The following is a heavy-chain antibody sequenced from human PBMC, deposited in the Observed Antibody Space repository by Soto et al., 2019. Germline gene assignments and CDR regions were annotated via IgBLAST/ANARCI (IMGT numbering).Heavy chain of an antibody. J-gene: IGHJ4*02. V-gene: IGHV1-46*01. CDR3: AREAICGGDCYYTLIQRSYFDY. D-gene: IGHD2-21*02. CDR2: INPSGGST. Sequence: GASVKLSCKASGYSFTSYYMHWVRQAPGQGLEWMGIINPSGGSTSYAQKFQGRVTMTRDTSTSTVYMELSSLRSEDTAVYYCAREAICGGDCYYTLIQRSYFDYWGQGTLVTVSS. CDR1: GYSFTSYY.